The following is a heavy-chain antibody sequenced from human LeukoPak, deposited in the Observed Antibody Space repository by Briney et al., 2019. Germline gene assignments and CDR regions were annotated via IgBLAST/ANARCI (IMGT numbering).Heavy chain of an antibody. CDR2: IYYSGST. CDR1: GGSISSYY. Sequence: SETLSLTCTVSGGSISSYYWSWIRQPPGKGLEWIGYIYYSGSTNYNPSLKSRVTISVDTSKNQLSLKLSSVTAADTAVYYCARGNSGYDFGTFDYWGQGTLVTVPS. D-gene: IGHD5-12*01. CDR3: ARGNSGYDFGTFDY. J-gene: IGHJ4*02. V-gene: IGHV4-59*01.